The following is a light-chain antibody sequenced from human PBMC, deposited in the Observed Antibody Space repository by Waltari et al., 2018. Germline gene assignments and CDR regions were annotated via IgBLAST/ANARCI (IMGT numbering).Light chain of an antibody. V-gene: IGKV3-20*01. CDR2: DAS. CDR1: QSVSKY. CDR3: QKYGTLPAT. Sequence: SCRASQSVSKYLAWYQQNPGQAPRLLIYDASIRATGIPDRFSGSGWGTDFSLTISSLEPEDFAVYYCQKYGTLPATFGQGSKVQ. J-gene: IGKJ1*01.